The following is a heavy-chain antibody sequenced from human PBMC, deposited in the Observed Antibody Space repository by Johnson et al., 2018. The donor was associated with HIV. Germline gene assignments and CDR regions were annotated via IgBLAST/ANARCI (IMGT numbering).Heavy chain of an antibody. V-gene: IGHV3-30*04. D-gene: IGHD1-26*01. CDR1: GFTFSSYA. J-gene: IGHJ3*02. Sequence: QMQLVESGGGVVQPGRSLRLSCAASGFTFSSYAMHWVRQAPGKGLEWVAVISYDGSNKYYADSVKGRFTISRDNCKNTLYLQMNSLRAEDTAVYYWARSLRVVGAIGKGAFDIWVQGTMVTVSS. CDR2: ISYDGSNK. CDR3: ARSLRVVGAIGKGAFDI.